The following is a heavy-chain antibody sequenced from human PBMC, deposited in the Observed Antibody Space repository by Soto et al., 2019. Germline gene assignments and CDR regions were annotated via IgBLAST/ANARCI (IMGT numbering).Heavy chain of an antibody. CDR3: ARDRGITGIHYGMDV. CDR2: IWYDGSNK. D-gene: IGHD1-20*01. Sequence: PGGSLRLSCAASGFTFSSYGMHWVRQAPGKGLEWVAVIWYDGSNKYYADSVKGRFTISRDNSKNTLYLQMNSLRAEDTAVYYCARDRGITGIHYGMDVWGQGTTVTVSS. J-gene: IGHJ6*02. CDR1: GFTFSSYG. V-gene: IGHV3-33*01.